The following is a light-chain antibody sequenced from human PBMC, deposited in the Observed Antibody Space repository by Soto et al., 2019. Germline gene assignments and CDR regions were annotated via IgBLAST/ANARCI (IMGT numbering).Light chain of an antibody. CDR1: QRISKW. J-gene: IGKJ1*01. CDR2: EAY. Sequence: DIQMTQSPSTLSASVGDRFTITCRASQRISKWLAWYQQKPGKAPKLLISEAYSLESGVPSRFSGSGSGTEFTRTISSLQPDYFATYYCQQYNSYPWTFCQGTKVEIK. CDR3: QQYNSYPWT. V-gene: IGKV1-5*03.